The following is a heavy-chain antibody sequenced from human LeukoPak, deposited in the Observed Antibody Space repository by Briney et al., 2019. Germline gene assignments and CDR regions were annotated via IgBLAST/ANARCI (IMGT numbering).Heavy chain of an antibody. V-gene: IGHV3-7*01. CDR2: IKQDGSEK. Sequence: GGSLRLSCAASGFTFSSYWMSWVRQAPVKGLEWVANIKQDGSEKYYVDSVKGRFTISRDNAKNSLYLQMNSLRAEDTAVHYCARDIAVAEEFDYWGQGTLVTVSS. J-gene: IGHJ4*02. D-gene: IGHD6-19*01. CDR3: ARDIAVAEEFDY. CDR1: GFTFSSYW.